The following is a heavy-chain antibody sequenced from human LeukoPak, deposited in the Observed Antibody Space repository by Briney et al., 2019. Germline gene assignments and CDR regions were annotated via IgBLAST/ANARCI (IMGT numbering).Heavy chain of an antibody. J-gene: IGHJ4*02. D-gene: IGHD1-1*01. CDR3: ARDMDNWNDGQGY. CDR2: IYYSGST. V-gene: IGHV4-39*07. Sequence: PSETLSLTCTVSGGSIRSYYWGWIRQPPGKGLEWIANIYYSGSTYYNPSLKSRVTISVDTSKNQFSLKLSSVTAADTAVYYCARDMDNWNDGQGYWGQGTLVTVSS. CDR1: GGSIRSYY.